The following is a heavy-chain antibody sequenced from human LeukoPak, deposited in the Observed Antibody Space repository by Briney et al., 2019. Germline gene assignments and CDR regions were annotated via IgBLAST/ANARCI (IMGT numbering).Heavy chain of an antibody. D-gene: IGHD4-11*01. CDR3: ARTVTDYYYYYMDV. V-gene: IGHV1-2*02. Sequence: ASVKVSCKASGYTFTGYYMHWVRQAPGPGLEWMGWINPNSGGTNYAQKYQGRVTMTRDTSISTAYMELSRLRSDDTAVYYCARTVTDYYYYYMDVWGKGTTVTVSS. CDR1: GYTFTGYY. J-gene: IGHJ6*03. CDR2: INPNSGGT.